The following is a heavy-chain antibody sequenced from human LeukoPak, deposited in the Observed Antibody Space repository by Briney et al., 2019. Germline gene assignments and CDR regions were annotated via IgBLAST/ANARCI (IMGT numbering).Heavy chain of an antibody. V-gene: IGHV1-69*13. J-gene: IGHJ6*02. Sequence: SVKVSCKATGGTFSSYAIIWVRQAPGQGLEWMGGIIPIFGTANYAQKFQGRVTITADESTSTAYMELSSLRSEDTAVYYCAHLDHYYYYGMDVWGQGTTVTVSS. CDR3: AHLDHYYYYGMDV. CDR1: GGTFSSYA. CDR2: IIPIFGTA.